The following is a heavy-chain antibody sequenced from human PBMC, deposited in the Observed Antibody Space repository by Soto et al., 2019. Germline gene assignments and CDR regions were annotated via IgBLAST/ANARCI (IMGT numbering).Heavy chain of an antibody. CDR2: IIPIFGTA. D-gene: IGHD3-22*01. J-gene: IGHJ5*02. Sequence: RASVKVSCKASGGTFSSYAISWVRQAPGQGLEWMGGIIPIFGTANYAQKFQGRVTITADESTSTAYMELSSLRSEDTAVYYCARRWIYYDSSGYYNLFDPWGQGTLVTVSS. V-gene: IGHV1-69*13. CDR3: ARRWIYYDSSGYYNLFDP. CDR1: GGTFSSYA.